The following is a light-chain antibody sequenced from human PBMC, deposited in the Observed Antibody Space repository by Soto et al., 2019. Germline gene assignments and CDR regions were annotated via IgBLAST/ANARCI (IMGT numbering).Light chain of an antibody. Sequence: QSVLTQPHSVSGSPGQSVTISCTGTSSDVGGYSYVSWYQQHPGKAPQLIIYDVTERPSGVPDRFSGSKSGNTASLTISGLQAEDEADYYCCSYPRSSSYVFGIGTKVTVL. J-gene: IGLJ1*01. CDR1: SSDVGGYSY. V-gene: IGLV2-11*01. CDR2: DVT. CDR3: CSYPRSSSYV.